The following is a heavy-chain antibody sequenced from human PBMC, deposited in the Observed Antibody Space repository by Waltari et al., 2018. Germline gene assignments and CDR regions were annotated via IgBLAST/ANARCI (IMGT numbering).Heavy chain of an antibody. CDR1: GYTFTGYY. CDR2: INPNSGGT. J-gene: IGHJ5*02. D-gene: IGHD2-15*01. V-gene: IGHV1-2*06. Sequence: QVQLVQSGAEVKKPGASVKVSCKASGYTFTGYYMHWVRQAPGQGLEWMGRINPNSGGTNYAQKFQGRVTMTRDTSISTAYMELSRLRSDDTAVYYCARARYVAATRGWFDPWGQGTLVTVSS. CDR3: ARARYVAATRGWFDP.